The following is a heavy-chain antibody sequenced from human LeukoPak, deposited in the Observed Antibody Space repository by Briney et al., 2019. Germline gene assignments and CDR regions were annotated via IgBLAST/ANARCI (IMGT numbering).Heavy chain of an antibody. D-gene: IGHD6-13*01. CDR3: ASSIAAASSGYY. Sequence: GASVKVSCKASGYTFTSYDINWVRQATGQGLEWMGWMNPNSGNTGYAQKFQGRVTITRNTSISTAYMELRSLRSDDTAVYYCASSIAAASSGYYWGQGTLVTVSS. J-gene: IGHJ4*02. CDR2: MNPNSGNT. V-gene: IGHV1-8*03. CDR1: GYTFTSYD.